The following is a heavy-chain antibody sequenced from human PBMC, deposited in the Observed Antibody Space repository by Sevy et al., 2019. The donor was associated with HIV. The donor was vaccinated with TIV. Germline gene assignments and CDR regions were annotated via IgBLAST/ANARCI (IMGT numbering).Heavy chain of an antibody. V-gene: IGHV4-59*12. CDR3: ARAPPVRSGDDSLNWLDP. CDR2: IYYTGST. D-gene: IGHD5-12*01. Sequence: SGTLSLTCTVSGGSISAYYWSWLRQPPGKGLEYIGDIYYTGSTYYNPSLKSRVTISVDTSKNQFSLNLRSVTAVDTAVYYCARAPPVRSGDDSLNWLDPWGQGILVTVSS. CDR1: GGSISAYY. J-gene: IGHJ5*02.